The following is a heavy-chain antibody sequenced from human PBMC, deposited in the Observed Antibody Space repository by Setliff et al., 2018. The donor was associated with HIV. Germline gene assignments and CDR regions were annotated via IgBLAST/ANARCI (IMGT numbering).Heavy chain of an antibody. CDR3: ARGTTQLVPTATRAGFDI. V-gene: IGHV4-4*08. CDR2: IYTSGST. J-gene: IGHJ4*02. D-gene: IGHD2-15*01. CDR1: GGSIRSDY. Sequence: PSETLSLTCTVSGGSIRSDYWNWIRQPPGKGLEWIGHIYTSGSTQYSPSLRSRLTLSVDTSKNEFSLKLNSVTAADTAIYFCARGTTQLVPTATRAGFDIWGQGALVTV.